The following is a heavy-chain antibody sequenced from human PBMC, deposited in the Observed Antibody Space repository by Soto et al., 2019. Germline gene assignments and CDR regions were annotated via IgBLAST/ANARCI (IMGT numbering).Heavy chain of an antibody. CDR3: ARGPCGGDCSCDAFDI. Sequence: SQTLSLTCAISVDSVSSNSAAWNLISQSPSRGLEWLGRTYYRSELYNDYAVSVKSRITINPDTSKNQFSLQLNSVTPEDTAVYYWARGPCGGDCSCDAFDIWDKGTMVA. V-gene: IGHV6-1*01. CDR2: TYYRSELYN. CDR1: VDSVSSNSAA. D-gene: IGHD2-21*02. J-gene: IGHJ3*02.